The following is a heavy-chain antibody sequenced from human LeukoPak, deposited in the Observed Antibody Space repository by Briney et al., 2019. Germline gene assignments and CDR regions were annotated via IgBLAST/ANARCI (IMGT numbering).Heavy chain of an antibody. CDR2: IIPIFGTA. Sequence: GSSVKVSCKASGGTFSSYAISWVRQAPGQGLEWMGGIIPIFGTANYAQKLQGRVTMTTDTSTSTAYMELRSLRSDDTAVYYCARDTTYYYDSSGYNDYWGQGTLVTVSS. J-gene: IGHJ4*02. V-gene: IGHV1-69*05. D-gene: IGHD3-22*01. CDR1: GGTFSSYA. CDR3: ARDTTYYYDSSGYNDY.